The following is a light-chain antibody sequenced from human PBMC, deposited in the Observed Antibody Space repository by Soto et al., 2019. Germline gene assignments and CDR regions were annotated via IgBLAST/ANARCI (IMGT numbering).Light chain of an antibody. CDR1: QSLLHSNGYNY. J-gene: IGKJ2*01. Sequence: DIVMTQSPLSLPVTPGEPASISCRSSQSLLHSNGYNYLDWYLQKPGQSPQLLIYLGSNRASGVPDRFSGSGSGTEFTLKISRVEAEDVGVYYCMQALQTPRTFGQGTKLAIK. CDR3: MQALQTPRT. V-gene: IGKV2-28*01. CDR2: LGS.